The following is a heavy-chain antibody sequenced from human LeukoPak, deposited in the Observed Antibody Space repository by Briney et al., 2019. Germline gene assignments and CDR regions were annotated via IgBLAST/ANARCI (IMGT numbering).Heavy chain of an antibody. CDR3: ARVIVVVPAAQNKYRDMDV. V-gene: IGHV4-39*07. J-gene: IGHJ6*03. CDR2: IYYSGST. CDR1: GGSISSSSYY. D-gene: IGHD2-2*01. Sequence: SETLSLTCTVSGGSISSSSYYWGWIRQPPGKGLEWIGSIYYSGSTYYNPSLKSRVTISVDTSKNQFSLKPSSVTAEDTAVYYCARVIVVVPAAQNKYRDMDVWGKGTTVTISS.